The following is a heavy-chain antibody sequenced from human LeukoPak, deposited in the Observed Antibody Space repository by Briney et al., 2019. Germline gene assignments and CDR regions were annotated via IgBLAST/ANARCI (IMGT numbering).Heavy chain of an antibody. J-gene: IGHJ4*02. D-gene: IGHD6-13*01. V-gene: IGHV3-30-3*01. CDR2: ISYDGSNK. Sequence: QAGGSLRLSCAASGFTFSSYAMHWVRQAPGKGLEWVAVISYDGSNKYYADSVKGRFTISRDNSKNTLYLQMNSLRAEDTAVYYCARGLQLVPLYYFDYWGQGTLVTVSS. CDR3: ARGLQLVPLYYFDY. CDR1: GFTFSSYA.